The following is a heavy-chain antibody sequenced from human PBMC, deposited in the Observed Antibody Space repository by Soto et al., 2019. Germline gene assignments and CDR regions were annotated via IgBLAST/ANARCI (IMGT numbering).Heavy chain of an antibody. CDR1: GFTFSSYG. V-gene: IGHV3-33*01. D-gene: IGHD1-1*01. CDR2: IWYDGGNK. Sequence: GSLRLSCAASGFTFSSYGMHWVRQAPGKGLEWVAVIWYDGGNKYYADSVKGRFTISRDNSKNTLYLQMNSLRAEDTAVYYCARELERRGFDYWGQETLVTVSS. CDR3: ARELERRGFDY. J-gene: IGHJ4*02.